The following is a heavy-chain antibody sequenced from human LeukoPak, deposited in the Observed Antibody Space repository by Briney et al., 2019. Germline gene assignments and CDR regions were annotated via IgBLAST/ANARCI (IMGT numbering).Heavy chain of an antibody. CDR2: IKQDGSEK. J-gene: IGHJ4*02. Sequence: PGRSLRLSCTVAGFTFSNSWMNSVSQSPGRGLEWVANIKQDGSEKNYVDSVKGRFTISRDNAKNSLYLQMNSLRAEDTAVYYCARAGSPRDWGRGTLVTVSS. CDR1: GFTFSNSW. V-gene: IGHV3-7*01. CDR3: ARAGSPRD. D-gene: IGHD3-10*01.